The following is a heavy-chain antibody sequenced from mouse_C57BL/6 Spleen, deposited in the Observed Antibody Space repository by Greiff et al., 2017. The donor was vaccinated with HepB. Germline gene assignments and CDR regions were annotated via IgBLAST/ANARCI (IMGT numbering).Heavy chain of an antibody. CDR1: GYTFTNYW. J-gene: IGHJ1*03. Sequence: VKLQESGAELVRPGTSVKMSCKASGYTFTNYWIGWAKQRPGHGLEWIGDIYPGGGYTNYNEKFKGKATLTADKSSSTAYMQFSSLTSEDSAIYYCARYNYGSSYDWYFDVWGTGTTVTVSS. D-gene: IGHD1-1*01. CDR3: ARYNYGSSYDWYFDV. CDR2: IYPGGGYT. V-gene: IGHV1-63*01.